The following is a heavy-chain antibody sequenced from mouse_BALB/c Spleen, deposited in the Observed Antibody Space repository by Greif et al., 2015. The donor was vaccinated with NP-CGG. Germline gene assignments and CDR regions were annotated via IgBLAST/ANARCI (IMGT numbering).Heavy chain of an antibody. J-gene: IGHJ2*01. Sequence: QVQLQQSGAELVRPGPSVKISCKASGYTFTNYWLGWVKQRPGHGLEWIGDIYPGGGYTNYNEKFKGKATLTADTSSSTAYMQLSSLTSEDSAVYFCARAQNLITTVVAKGNFDYWGQGTTLTVSS. CDR3: ARAQNLITTVVAKGNFDY. CDR1: GYTFTNYW. D-gene: IGHD1-1*01. V-gene: IGHV1-63*02. CDR2: IYPGGGYT.